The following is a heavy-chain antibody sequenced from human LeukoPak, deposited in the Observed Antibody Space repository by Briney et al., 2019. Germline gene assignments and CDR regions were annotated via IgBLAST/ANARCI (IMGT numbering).Heavy chain of an antibody. CDR3: ARGHPHYYDSSGYAN. D-gene: IGHD3-22*01. J-gene: IGHJ4*02. CDR2: MNPNSGNT. Sequence: ASVKVSCKASGYTFTSYDISWVRQATGQGLEWMGWMNPNSGNTGYAQKFQGRVTITRNTSRSTAYMELSSLRSEDTAVYYCARGHPHYYDSSGYANWGQGTLVTVSS. CDR1: GYTFTSYD. V-gene: IGHV1-8*01.